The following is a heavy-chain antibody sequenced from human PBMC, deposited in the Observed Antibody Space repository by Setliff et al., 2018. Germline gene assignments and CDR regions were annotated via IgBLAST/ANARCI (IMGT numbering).Heavy chain of an antibody. J-gene: IGHJ2*01. Sequence: GGSLRLSCAASGFTVSSNYMNWVRQAPGKGLEWVSIIYSGGTTYYADSVKGRFTISRDNSENMLYLQMNSLRTEDTAVYYCARCALEADTVTDGTNWYFDLWGRGTLVTVSS. CDR3: ARCALEADTVTDGTNWYFDL. CDR2: IYSGGTT. D-gene: IGHD1-1*01. CDR1: GFTVSSNY. V-gene: IGHV3-66*02.